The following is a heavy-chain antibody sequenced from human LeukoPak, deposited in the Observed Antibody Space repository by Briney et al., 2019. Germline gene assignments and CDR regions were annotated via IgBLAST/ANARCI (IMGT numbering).Heavy chain of an antibody. Sequence: SETLSLTCIVAAGSISSSSYYWGWIRQPPGKGLEWIGSTDYRGTTYHNPSLNRRVAISVDTSKKKFSLKLSSVTAADTAVYYCARHRYSSGCADNWGQGTLVTVSS. CDR1: AGSISSSSYY. J-gene: IGHJ4*02. CDR3: ARHRYSSGCADN. D-gene: IGHD6-19*01. V-gene: IGHV4-39*01. CDR2: TDYRGTT.